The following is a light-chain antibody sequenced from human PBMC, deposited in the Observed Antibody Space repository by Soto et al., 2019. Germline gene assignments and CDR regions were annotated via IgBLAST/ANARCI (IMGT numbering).Light chain of an antibody. CDR3: SSYTSSSTL. J-gene: IGLJ2*01. CDR1: SSDVGGYNY. CDR2: EVS. Sequence: QSVLTQPASVSGAPGQSITISCTGTSSDVGGYNYVSWYQQHPGKAPKLMIYEVSNRPSGVSNRFSGSKSGNTASLTISGLQPEDEADYYCSSYTSSSTLFGEGTKLTVL. V-gene: IGLV2-14*01.